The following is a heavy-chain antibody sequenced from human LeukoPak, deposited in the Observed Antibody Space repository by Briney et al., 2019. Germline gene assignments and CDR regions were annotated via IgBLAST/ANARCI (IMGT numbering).Heavy chain of an antibody. CDR3: AKDLGYCSSTSCYEYFDY. CDR2: ISGSGGST. V-gene: IGHV3-23*01. Sequence: GGSLRLSCAASGFTFSSYAMSWVRQAPGKGLEWVSAISGSGGSTYYADSVKGGFTISRDNSKKTLYLQMNSLRAEDTAVYYCAKDLGYCSSTSCYEYFDYWGQGTLVTVSS. D-gene: IGHD2-2*01. J-gene: IGHJ4*02. CDR1: GFTFSSYA.